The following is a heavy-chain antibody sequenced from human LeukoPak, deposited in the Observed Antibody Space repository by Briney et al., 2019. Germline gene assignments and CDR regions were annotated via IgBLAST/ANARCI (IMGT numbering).Heavy chain of an antibody. CDR2: MNPNSGNT. V-gene: IGHV1-8*01. J-gene: IGHJ4*02. Sequence: ASVKVSCKASGYTFTNYDINWVGQATGQGLEWMGGMNPNSGNTGYPQNFQDRVTMTRDTSISTAYMELSSLRSEDTAVYYCARVYGPIDYWGQGTLVTVSS. CDR3: ARVYGPIDY. D-gene: IGHD2-8*01. CDR1: GYTFTNYD.